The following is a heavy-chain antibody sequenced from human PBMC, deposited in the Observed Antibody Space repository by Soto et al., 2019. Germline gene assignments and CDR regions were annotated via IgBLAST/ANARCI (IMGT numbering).Heavy chain of an antibody. Sequence: QLQLQESGSGLVKPSQTLSLTCAVAGGSISSGGYSWNWIRQPPGKGLEWIGYIYHSGSTYNNPSLKSRVTISVDRSKNKFSLKLSSVSAAETAVYYCASSHAGAHITAAVHWGQGTLVTVSS. CDR3: ASSHAGAHITAAVH. CDR1: GGSISSGGYS. J-gene: IGHJ4*02. D-gene: IGHD6-13*01. V-gene: IGHV4-30-2*01. CDR2: IYHSGST.